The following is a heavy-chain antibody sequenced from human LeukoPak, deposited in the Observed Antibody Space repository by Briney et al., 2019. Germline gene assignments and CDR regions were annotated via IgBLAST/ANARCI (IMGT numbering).Heavy chain of an antibody. Sequence: SETLSLTCTVSGGSVSSGSYYWSWIRQPPGKGLEWIGYIYYSGSTNYNPSLKSRVTISVDTSKNQFSLKLSSVTAADTAVYYCARAIAVVTDFDYWGQGTLVTVSS. CDR3: ARAIAVVTDFDY. D-gene: IGHD3-22*01. CDR1: GGSVSSGSYY. J-gene: IGHJ4*02. CDR2: IYYSGST. V-gene: IGHV4-61*01.